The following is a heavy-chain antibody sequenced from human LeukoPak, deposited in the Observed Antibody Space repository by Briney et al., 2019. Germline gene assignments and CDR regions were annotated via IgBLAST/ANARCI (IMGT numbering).Heavy chain of an antibody. CDR2: TYTSGST. Sequence: SETLSLTCTVAGGSISSYYWSWIRQPAGKGLEWIGRTYTSGSTNYNPSLKSRVTMSVDTSKNQFSLKLSSVTAADTAVYYCARDRNYDFWSAARGAFDIWGQGTMVTVSS. CDR1: GGSISSYY. J-gene: IGHJ3*02. V-gene: IGHV4-4*07. D-gene: IGHD3-3*01. CDR3: ARDRNYDFWSAARGAFDI.